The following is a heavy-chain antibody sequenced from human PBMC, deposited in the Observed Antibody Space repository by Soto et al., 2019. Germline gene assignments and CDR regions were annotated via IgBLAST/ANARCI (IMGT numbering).Heavy chain of an antibody. CDR2: ISYDGSNK. Sequence: QVQLVESGGGVVQPGRSLRLSCAASGFTFSSYGMHWVRQAPGKGLEWVAVISYDGSNKYYADSVKGRFTISRDNSKNTLYLQMNSLRAEDTAVYYCAKARDDSSGYYRWYFDYWGQGTLVTVSS. CDR1: GFTFSSYG. V-gene: IGHV3-30*18. J-gene: IGHJ4*02. D-gene: IGHD3-22*01. CDR3: AKARDDSSGYYRWYFDY.